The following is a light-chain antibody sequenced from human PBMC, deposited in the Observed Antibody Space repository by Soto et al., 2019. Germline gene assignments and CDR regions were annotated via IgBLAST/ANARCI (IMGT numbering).Light chain of an antibody. CDR3: QQYGNSRV. Sequence: DSVLTQSPGTLSSSPGERVTLFCRASQSVTDNYLAWYQHKPGRPPRLLIYAASSRATGIPDRFSGSGSGTDFTLTISRLEAEDFAVYYCQQYGNSRVFDPGTKVDI. V-gene: IGKV3-20*01. CDR2: AAS. CDR1: QSVTDNY. J-gene: IGKJ3*01.